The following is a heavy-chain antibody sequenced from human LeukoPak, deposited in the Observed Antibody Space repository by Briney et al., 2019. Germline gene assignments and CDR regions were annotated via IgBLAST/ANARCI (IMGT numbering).Heavy chain of an antibody. V-gene: IGHV1-18*01. Sequence: GASVKVSCKASGYTFTSYGISWVRQTPGQGLEWMGWISAYNGNTNYAQKLQGRVTMTTDTSTSTAYMELRSLRSEDTAVYYCARGIVATTFAPFDYWGQGTLVTVSS. CDR1: GYTFTSYG. J-gene: IGHJ4*02. CDR3: ARGIVATTFAPFDY. D-gene: IGHD5-12*01. CDR2: ISAYNGNT.